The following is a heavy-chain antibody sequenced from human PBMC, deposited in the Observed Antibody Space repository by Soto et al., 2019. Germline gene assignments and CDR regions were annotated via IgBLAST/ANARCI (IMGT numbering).Heavy chain of an antibody. J-gene: IGHJ6*04. CDR1: GYTFTSYY. D-gene: IGHD6-6*01. Sequence: ASVKVSCKASGYTFTSYYMHWVRQAPGQGLEWMGIINPSGGSTSYAQKFQGRVTMTRDTSTSTVYMELSRLRSDDTAVYYCAREEVIAARHNYYYDVMDVCGKGTTVTVSS. CDR3: AREEVIAARHNYYYDVMDV. CDR2: INPSGGST. V-gene: IGHV1-46*01.